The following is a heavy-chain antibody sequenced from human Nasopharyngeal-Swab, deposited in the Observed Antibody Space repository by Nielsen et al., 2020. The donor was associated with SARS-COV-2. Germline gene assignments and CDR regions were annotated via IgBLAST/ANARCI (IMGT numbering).Heavy chain of an antibody. CDR3: ARGGSSSWYSYYYYYMDV. CDR1: GYTFTSYA. J-gene: IGHJ6*03. CDR2: INTNTGNP. V-gene: IGHV7-4-1*02. D-gene: IGHD6-13*01. Sequence: ASVKVSCKASGYTFTSYAMNWVRKATGQGLEWMGWINTNTGNPTYAQGFTGRFVFSLDTSVSTAYLQISSLKAEDTAVYYCARGGSSSWYSYYYYYMDVWGKGTTVTVSS.